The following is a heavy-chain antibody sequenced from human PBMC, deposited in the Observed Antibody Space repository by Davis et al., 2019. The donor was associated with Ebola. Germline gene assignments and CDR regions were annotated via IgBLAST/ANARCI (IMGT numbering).Heavy chain of an antibody. CDR1: AFTFSSYA. V-gene: IGHV3-33*08. Sequence: GESLKISCAASAFTFSSYAMTWVRQAPGKGLEWVAVIWYDGSNKYYADSVKGRFTISRDNSKNTLYLQMNSLRAEDTAVYYCARDPSHDYGDYVGGWFDPWGQGTLVTVSS. J-gene: IGHJ5*02. D-gene: IGHD4-17*01. CDR2: IWYDGSNK. CDR3: ARDPSHDYGDYVGGWFDP.